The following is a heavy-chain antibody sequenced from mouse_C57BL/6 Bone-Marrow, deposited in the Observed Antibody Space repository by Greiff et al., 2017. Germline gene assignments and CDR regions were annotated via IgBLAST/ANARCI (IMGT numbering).Heavy chain of an antibody. V-gene: IGHV5-17*01. CDR2: ISSGSSTI. J-gene: IGHJ1*03. CDR1: GFTFSDYG. D-gene: IGHD1-1*01. CDR3: ARFNYYGSAWYFDV. Sequence: EVHLVESGGGLVKPGGSLKLSCAASGFTFSDYGMHWVRQAPEKGLEWVAYISSGSSTIYYADTVKGRFTISRDNAKNTLFLQMTSLRSEDTAMYYCARFNYYGSAWYFDVWGTGTTVTVSS.